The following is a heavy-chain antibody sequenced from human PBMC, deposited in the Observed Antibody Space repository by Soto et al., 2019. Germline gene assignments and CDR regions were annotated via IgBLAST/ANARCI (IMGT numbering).Heavy chain of an antibody. CDR3: ARGTRRDKFFGPYFDY. Sequence: SETLYLTCTVSGGSISSYYWSWIRQPPGKGLEWIGYIYYSGSTNYNPSLKSRVTISVDKTKNQFSLKLSSVTAAETAVYYCARGTRRDKFFGPYFDYWGQGTLVTVSS. J-gene: IGHJ4*02. CDR1: GGSISSYY. D-gene: IGHD3-3*01. V-gene: IGHV4-59*01. CDR2: IYYSGST.